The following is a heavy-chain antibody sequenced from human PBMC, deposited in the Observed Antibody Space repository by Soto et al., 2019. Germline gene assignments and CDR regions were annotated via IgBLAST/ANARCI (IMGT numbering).Heavy chain of an antibody. V-gene: IGHV3-21*01. J-gene: IGHJ6*02. Sequence: GGSLRLSCAASGFTFSSYSMNWVRQAPGKGLEWVSSISSSSSYIYYADSVKGRFTISRDNAKNSLYLQMNSLRAEDTAVYYCARDITIFGVVPASDGMDVWGQGTTVTVYS. CDR2: ISSSSSYI. CDR1: GFTFSSYS. D-gene: IGHD3-3*01. CDR3: ARDITIFGVVPASDGMDV.